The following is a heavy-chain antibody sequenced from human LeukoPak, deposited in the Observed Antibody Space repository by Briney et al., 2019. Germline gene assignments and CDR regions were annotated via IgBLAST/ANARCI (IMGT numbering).Heavy chain of an antibody. D-gene: IGHD1-26*01. Sequence: PSQTLSLTCTVSGGSVTSGSYYWSWIRQPAGEGLEWIGRIYISGSTNFNPSLKSRVLISVDTSKNQFSLKLSSLAAADTGLYYCARETVSGAIDYWGQGTLVSVSS. J-gene: IGHJ4*02. V-gene: IGHV4-61*02. CDR1: GGSVTSGSYY. CDR2: IYISGST. CDR3: ARETVSGAIDY.